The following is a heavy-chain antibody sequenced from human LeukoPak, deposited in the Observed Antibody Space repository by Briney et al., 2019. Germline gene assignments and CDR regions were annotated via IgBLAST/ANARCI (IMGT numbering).Heavy chain of an antibody. CDR2: IIPIRGIA. CDR1: GGTFSSYT. J-gene: IGHJ4*02. D-gene: IGHD4-17*01. CDR3: ARGTVTFGFDY. V-gene: IGHV1-69*02. Sequence: GASVKVSCKASGGTFSSYTISWVRQAPGQGLEWMGRIIPIRGIANYAQKFQGRVTITADKSTSTAYMELSSLRSEDTAVYYCARGTVTFGFDYWGQGTLVTVSS.